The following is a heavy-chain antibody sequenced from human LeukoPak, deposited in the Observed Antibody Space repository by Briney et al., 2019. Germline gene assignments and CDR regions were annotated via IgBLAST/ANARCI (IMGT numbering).Heavy chain of an antibody. CDR1: GYTFTNYA. J-gene: IGHJ4*02. D-gene: IGHD4-23*01. V-gene: IGHV1-3*02. CDR3: ARSPGGNARTWLDY. Sequence: AASVKVSCKASGYTFTNYALHWVRQALGRSLEWMGWTNGATGNTRFSQDFQGRLTITIDTSASTGYVELSSLRSEDTAVYYCARSPGGNARTWLDYWGQGTLVTVSS. CDR2: TNGATGNT.